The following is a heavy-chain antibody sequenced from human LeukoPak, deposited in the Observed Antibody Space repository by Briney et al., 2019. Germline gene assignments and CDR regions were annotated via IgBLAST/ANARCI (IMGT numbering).Heavy chain of an antibody. J-gene: IGHJ5*02. CDR2: ITPNSDDT. Sequence: ASVKVSCKASGYTFTGYYMHWVRQAPGQGLEWMGCITPNSDDTDYAQKFQGRVTMTRDTSINTVYMELRGLRSDDTAVYYCTRDEAVYNSVWKQTNWFDPWGQGTLVTVSS. CDR3: TRDEAVYNSVWKQTNWFDP. CDR1: GYTFTGYY. D-gene: IGHD6-19*01. V-gene: IGHV1-2*02.